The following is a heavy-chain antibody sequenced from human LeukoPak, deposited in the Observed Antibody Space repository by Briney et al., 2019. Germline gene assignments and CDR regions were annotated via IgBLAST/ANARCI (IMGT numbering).Heavy chain of an antibody. J-gene: IGHJ4*02. CDR1: GGSISSGGYY. CDR3: ARDLGFGAPFDY. V-gene: IGHV4-31*03. D-gene: IGHD3-10*01. CDR2: IYYSGST. Sequence: PSETLSLTCTVSGGSISSGGYYWSWIRQHPGKGLEWIGYIYYSGSTYYNPSLKSRVTISVDTSKNQFSLKLSSVTAADTAVYYCARDLGFGAPFDYWGQGTLVTVSS.